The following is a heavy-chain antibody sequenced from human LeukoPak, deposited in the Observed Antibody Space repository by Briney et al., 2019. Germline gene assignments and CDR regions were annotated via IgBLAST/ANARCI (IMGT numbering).Heavy chain of an antibody. V-gene: IGHV3-21*01. CDR2: ISSSSSYI. D-gene: IGHD2-15*01. Sequence: PGGSLRPSCAASGFTFSSYSMNWVRQAPGKGLEWVSSISSSSSYIYYADSVKGRFTISRDNAKNSLYLQMNSLRAEDTAVYYCARVRDGGKASYYFDYWGQGTLVTVSS. J-gene: IGHJ4*02. CDR1: GFTFSSYS. CDR3: ARVRDGGKASYYFDY.